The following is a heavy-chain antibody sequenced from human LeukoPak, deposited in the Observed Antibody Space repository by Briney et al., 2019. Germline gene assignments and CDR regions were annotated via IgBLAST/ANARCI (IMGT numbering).Heavy chain of an antibody. Sequence: ASVKVSCKASGYTFTSYGISWVRQAPGQGLEWMGWISAYNGNTNYAQKLQGRVTMNTDTSTSTAYMELRSLRSDDTAVYYCARDHIVVVPAATDYWGQGTLVTVSS. CDR1: GYTFTSYG. V-gene: IGHV1-18*01. D-gene: IGHD2-2*01. CDR3: ARDHIVVVPAATDY. J-gene: IGHJ4*02. CDR2: ISAYNGNT.